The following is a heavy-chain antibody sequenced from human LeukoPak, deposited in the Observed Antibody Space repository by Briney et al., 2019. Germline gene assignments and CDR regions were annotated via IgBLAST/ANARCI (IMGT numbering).Heavy chain of an antibody. J-gene: IGHJ5*02. D-gene: IGHD3-10*01. CDR3: ARRLRFVGVWFDP. Sequence: SETLSLTCTVSGGSISSYYWSWIRQPPGKGLEWIGYIYYSGSTNYNPSLKSRVTISVDTSKNQFSLKLTSVTAADTAVYYCARRLRFVGVWFDPWGQGTLVTVSS. CDR1: GGSISSYY. V-gene: IGHV4-59*12. CDR2: IYYSGST.